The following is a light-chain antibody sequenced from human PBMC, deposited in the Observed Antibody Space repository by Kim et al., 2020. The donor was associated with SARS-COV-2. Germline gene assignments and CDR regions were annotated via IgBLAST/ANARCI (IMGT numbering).Light chain of an antibody. V-gene: IGLV3-21*04. Sequence: SYELTQPPSVSVAPGETARMTCGGNNIRSKSVHWYQQKPGQAPVLVIYYDTDRPSGIPERFSGSNSENTATLTISRVVAGDEADYYCQAGDMSSYHVVFG. J-gene: IGLJ2*01. CDR3: QAGDMSSYHVV. CDR1: NIRSKS. CDR2: YDT.